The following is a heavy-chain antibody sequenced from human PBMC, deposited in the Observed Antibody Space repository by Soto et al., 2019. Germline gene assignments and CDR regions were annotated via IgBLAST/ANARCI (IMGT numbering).Heavy chain of an antibody. Sequence: QVQLQESGPGLVKPSETLSLTCTVSGGSVSSGSYYWSWIRQPPGKGLEWIGYIYYSGSTNYNPSVRSRVTISVDTSTNQFSLRLSSVTAADTAVDYCARDSCPFDPWGQGTLVTVSS. CDR3: ARDSCPFDP. J-gene: IGHJ5*02. CDR1: GGSVSSGSYY. V-gene: IGHV4-61*01. CDR2: IYYSGST.